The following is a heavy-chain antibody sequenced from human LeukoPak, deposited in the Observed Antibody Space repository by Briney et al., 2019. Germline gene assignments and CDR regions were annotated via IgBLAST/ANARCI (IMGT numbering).Heavy chain of an antibody. J-gene: IGHJ5*02. Sequence: GESLKISCKTSGYNFNEYHIGWVRQMPGQGLEWIGIIYPGDSDTRYSPSFQGQVTISADKSISTAYLQWSSLKASDTAMYYCARRQNYYDSSGYLTNWFDPWGQGTLVTVSS. D-gene: IGHD3-22*01. CDR1: GYNFNEYH. CDR2: IYPGDSDT. V-gene: IGHV5-51*01. CDR3: ARRQNYYDSSGYLTNWFDP.